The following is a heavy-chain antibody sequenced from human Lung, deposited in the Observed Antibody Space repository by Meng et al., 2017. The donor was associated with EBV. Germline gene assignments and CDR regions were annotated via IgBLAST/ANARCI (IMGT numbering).Heavy chain of an antibody. CDR3: VRTREYQLPYYFDY. CDR2: IYHSGST. J-gene: IGHJ4*02. Sequence: QLQLQESGSGLVKPSQTLSLTCAVSGGSISSGGYSWSWIRQPPGKGLEWIGYIYHSGSTYYNPSLKSRVTISVDRSKNQFSLKLSSVTAADTAVYYCVRTREYQLPYYFDYWGQGTLVTVSS. V-gene: IGHV4-30-2*01. D-gene: IGHD2-2*01. CDR1: GGSISSGGYS.